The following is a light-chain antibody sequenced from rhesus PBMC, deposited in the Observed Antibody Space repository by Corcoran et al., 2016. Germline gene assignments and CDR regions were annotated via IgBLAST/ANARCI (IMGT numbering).Light chain of an antibody. CDR2: EVS. CDR1: SSDIGGYNY. V-gene: IGLV2-32*02. J-gene: IGLJ1*01. CDR3: SSYACSNTFI. Sequence: QAALTQPRSVSGSPGQSVTISCTGTSSDIGGYNYVSWYQQHPGTAPKLMIYEVSKRPSGVYDRFSGSKSGNTASLTISGLQAEDEAAYYCSSYACSNTFIFGAGTRLTVL.